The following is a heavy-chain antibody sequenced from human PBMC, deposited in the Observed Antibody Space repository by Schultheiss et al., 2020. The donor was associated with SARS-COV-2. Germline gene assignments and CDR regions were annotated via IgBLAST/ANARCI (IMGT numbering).Heavy chain of an antibody. J-gene: IGHJ6*03. CDR2: ISSSSSYI. CDR3: TRHDYSTPYYYYYMDV. D-gene: IGHD4-11*01. Sequence: GESLKISCAASGFTFSSYWMSWVRQAPGKGLEWVSSISSSSSYIYYADSVKGRFTISRDNSKNTLYLQMNSLRAEDTAVYYCTRHDYSTPYYYYYMDVWGKGTTVTVSS. CDR1: GFTFSSYW. V-gene: IGHV3-21*04.